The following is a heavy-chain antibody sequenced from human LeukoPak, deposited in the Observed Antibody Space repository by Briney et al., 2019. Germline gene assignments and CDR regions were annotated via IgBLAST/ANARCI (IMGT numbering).Heavy chain of an antibody. CDR2: LSSRSENI. D-gene: IGHD2-2*01. J-gene: IGHJ4*02. CDR1: GFTFSLYS. Sequence: GGSLRLSCAASGFTFSLYSMNWVRQAPGKRPEWVSSLSSRSENIFYADSVKGRFTVSRDNAKNSLYLQMNSLRVDDTALYHCARDLAYCSSTSCPSDYWGQGTLVTVSS. CDR3: ARDLAYCSSTSCPSDY. V-gene: IGHV3-21*04.